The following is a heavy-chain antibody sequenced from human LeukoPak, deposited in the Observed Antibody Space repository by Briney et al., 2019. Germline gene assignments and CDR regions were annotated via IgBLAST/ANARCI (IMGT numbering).Heavy chain of an antibody. CDR1: GFTFSSYW. Sequence: PGGSLRLSCAGSGFTFSSYWMSWVRQAPGKGLEWVANIKQDGSEKYYVDSVKGRFTISRDNAKNSLYLQMNSLRAEDTAVYYCAREPYGDYDYWGHGTLVTVSS. D-gene: IGHD4-17*01. J-gene: IGHJ4*01. V-gene: IGHV3-7*05. CDR3: AREPYGDYDY. CDR2: IKQDGSEK.